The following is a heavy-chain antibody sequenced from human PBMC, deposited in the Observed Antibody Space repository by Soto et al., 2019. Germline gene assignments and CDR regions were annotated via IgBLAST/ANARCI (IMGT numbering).Heavy chain of an antibody. J-gene: IGHJ4*02. CDR2: IVPIVDTA. Sequence: QVQLVQSGAEVRQPASSVKVSCKTSGGTFSSYAISWVRQAPGQGLEWMGGIVPIVDTATYAQKFQGRVNITPDESTSPAYMELSRLSSADTAVYYCVRVVAIPRQPEYWGQGPLVPVPS. V-gene: IGHV1-69*05. CDR1: GGTFSSYA. CDR3: VRVVAIPRQPEY. D-gene: IGHD2-15*01.